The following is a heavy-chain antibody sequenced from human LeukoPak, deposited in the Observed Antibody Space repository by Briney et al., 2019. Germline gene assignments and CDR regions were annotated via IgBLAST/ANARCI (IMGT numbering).Heavy chain of an antibody. Sequence: GGSLRLSCAASGFTFNGYVMHWVRQAPGKGLEWVAFVHYDGDYKNYTDSVKGRFTISRDNSKNTLYLEMNSLTPGDTAAYYCAKGRAGDVWGNGTTVTV. D-gene: IGHD1-14*01. CDR2: VHYDGDYK. CDR1: GFTFNGYV. V-gene: IGHV3-30*02. CDR3: AKGRAGDV. J-gene: IGHJ6*03.